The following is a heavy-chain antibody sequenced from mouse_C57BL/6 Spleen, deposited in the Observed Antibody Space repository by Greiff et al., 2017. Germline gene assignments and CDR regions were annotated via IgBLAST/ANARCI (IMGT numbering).Heavy chain of an antibody. CDR2: IYPGNSDT. Sequence: VQLQQSGTVLARPGASVKMSCKTSGYTFTSYWMHWVNQRPGQGLEWIGAIYPGNSDTRYNQKFKGKAKLTAVTSASTAYIELSSLTNEDSAVYYGTRGFITTVVPYFDYWGQGTTLTVSS. V-gene: IGHV1-5*01. CDR1: GYTFTSYW. J-gene: IGHJ2*01. D-gene: IGHD1-1*01. CDR3: TRGFITTVVPYFDY.